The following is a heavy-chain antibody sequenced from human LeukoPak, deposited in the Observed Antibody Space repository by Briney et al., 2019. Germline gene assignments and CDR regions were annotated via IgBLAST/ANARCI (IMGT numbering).Heavy chain of an antibody. CDR1: GFNFRAYG. V-gene: IGHV3-64*01. D-gene: IGHD3-10*01. J-gene: IGHJ4*02. CDR2: ISADGGTT. Sequence: PGGSLRLSCAASGFNFRAYGMHWVRQAPGQGLEYVAAISADGGTTWHSNSVNGRFTISRDTSKNTLYLQVGRLKTEDTALYYCARGRGGPPFDYWGQGILVTVSS. CDR3: ARGRGGPPFDY.